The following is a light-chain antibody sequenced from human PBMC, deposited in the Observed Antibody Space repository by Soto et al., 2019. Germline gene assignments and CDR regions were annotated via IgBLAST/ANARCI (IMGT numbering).Light chain of an antibody. CDR2: DND. V-gene: IGLV1-51*01. J-gene: IGLJ7*01. Sequence: QSVLTQPPSVSAAPGQKVTISCAGSSSNIGNYVSWYQQVPGTAPKLLIYDNDQRPSGIPDRFSGSKSGTSATLDITGLQTGDEADYHCGAWDSSLNTGVFGGGTQLTVL. CDR1: SSNIGNY. CDR3: GAWDSSLNTGV.